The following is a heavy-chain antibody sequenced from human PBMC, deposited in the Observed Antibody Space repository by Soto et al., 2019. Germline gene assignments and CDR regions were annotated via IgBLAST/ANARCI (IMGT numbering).Heavy chain of an antibody. CDR1: GFTVSSNY. D-gene: IGHD4-17*01. CDR3: ASLPHDYGDYWFDY. CDR2: IYSGGST. J-gene: IGHJ4*02. V-gene: IGHV3-53*04. Sequence: GGSLRLSCAASGFTVSSNYMSWVHQAPGKGLEWVSVIYSGGSTYYADSVKGRFTISRHNSKNTLYLQMNSLRAEDTAVYYCASLPHDYGDYWFDYWGQGTLVTVSS.